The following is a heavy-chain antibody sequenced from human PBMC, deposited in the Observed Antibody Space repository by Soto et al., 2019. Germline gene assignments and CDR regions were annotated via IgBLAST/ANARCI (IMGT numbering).Heavy chain of an antibody. D-gene: IGHD5-12*01. Sequence: SETLSLTCTVSGASISSGRSYWSWIRQHPGKGLEWIGYMFYSGSTYYHPSLKSRVNISADTSKNQFSLRLTSVTPADTAVYYCARDNGYGHFDSWGQGTLVTVSS. J-gene: IGHJ4*02. CDR1: GASISSGRSY. CDR3: ARDNGYGHFDS. CDR2: MFYSGST. V-gene: IGHV4-31*03.